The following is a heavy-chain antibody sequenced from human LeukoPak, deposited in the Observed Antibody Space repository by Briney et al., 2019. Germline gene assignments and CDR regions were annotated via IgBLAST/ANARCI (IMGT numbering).Heavy chain of an antibody. CDR1: GYTFTSYY. V-gene: IGHV1-46*01. CDR2: INPSGGST. J-gene: IGHJ4*02. CDR3: ARDPWLEMAGGGGLGY. Sequence: ASVKVSCKASGYTFTSYYMHWVRQAPGQGLEWMGIINPSGGSTSYAQKFQGGVTMTRDTSTSTVYMELSSLRSEDTAVYYCARDPWLEMAGGGGLGYWGQGTLVTVSS. D-gene: IGHD5-24*01.